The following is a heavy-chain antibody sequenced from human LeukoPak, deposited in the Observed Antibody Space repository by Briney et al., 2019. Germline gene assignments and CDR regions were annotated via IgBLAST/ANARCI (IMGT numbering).Heavy chain of an antibody. CDR1: GFTFSTSW. CDR2: IKQDGSEK. J-gene: IGHJ4*02. D-gene: IGHD6-6*01. Sequence: PGGSLRLSCAASGFTFSTSWMYWVRKAPGKGLEWVASIKQDGSEKYFVDSVKGRFTIFRDNTENSLYLQMNSLRAEDTAIYYCARQSITAYSLNFNYWGQGILVTVSS. CDR3: ARQSITAYSLNFNY. V-gene: IGHV3-7*01.